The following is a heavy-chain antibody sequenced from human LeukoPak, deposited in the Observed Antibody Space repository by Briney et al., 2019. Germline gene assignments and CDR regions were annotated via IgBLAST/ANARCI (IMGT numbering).Heavy chain of an antibody. CDR2: TYYRSKWYS. CDR1: GDSVSSNSAA. CDR3: ARHKEASDSSSWYLVGTGLDI. J-gene: IGHJ3*02. D-gene: IGHD6-13*01. Sequence: SQTLSLTCAISGDSVSSNSAAWNWIRQSPSRGLEWLGRTYYRSKWYSDYAVSVKSRITINPDTSKNQFSLKLSSVTAADTAVYYCARHKEASDSSSWYLVGTGLDIWGQGTVVTVS. V-gene: IGHV6-1*01.